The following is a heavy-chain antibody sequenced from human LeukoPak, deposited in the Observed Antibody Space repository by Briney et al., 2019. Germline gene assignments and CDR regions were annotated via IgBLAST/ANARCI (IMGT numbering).Heavy chain of an antibody. D-gene: IGHD3-9*01. CDR2: ITSGGGYT. Sequence: PGGSLRLSCAASGFTFSTYNMNWVRQAPGKGLEWVSSITSGGGYTYYADSVKGRFTTSRDNAKNSLSLRLDSLRAEDTPVYYCARGHYDVLTSSYKWTPDYWGQGTLVTVSS. V-gene: IGHV3-21*06. CDR3: ARGHYDVLTSSYKWTPDY. CDR1: GFTFSTYN. J-gene: IGHJ4*02.